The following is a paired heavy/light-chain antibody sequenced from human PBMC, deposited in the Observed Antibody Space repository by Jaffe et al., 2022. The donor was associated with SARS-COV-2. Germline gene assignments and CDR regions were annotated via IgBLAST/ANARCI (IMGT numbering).Light chain of an antibody. CDR2: GAS. J-gene: IGKJ1*01. V-gene: IGKV3-20*01. CDR1: QSVSSSY. Sequence: EIVLTQSPGTLSLSPGERATLSCRASQSVSSSYLAWYQQKPGQAPRLLIYGASSRATGIPDRFSGSGSGTDFTLTISRLEPEDFAVYYCQQYGSSWTFGQGTKVEIK. CDR3: QQYGSSWT.
Heavy chain of an antibody. V-gene: IGHV4-39*01. CDR3: ARQVADTHVLRYFDWPDC. CDR2: IYYSGST. J-gene: IGHJ4*02. CDR1: GGSISSSSYY. D-gene: IGHD3-9*01. Sequence: QLQLQESGPGLVKPSETLSLTCTVSGGSISSSSYYWGWIRQPPGKGLEWIGSIYYSGSTYYNPSLKSRVTISVDTSKNQFSLKLSSVTAADTAVYYCARQVADTHVLRYFDWPDCWGQGTLVTVSS.